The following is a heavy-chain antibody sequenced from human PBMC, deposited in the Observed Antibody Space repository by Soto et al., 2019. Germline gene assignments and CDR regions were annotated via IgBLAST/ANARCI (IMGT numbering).Heavy chain of an antibody. Sequence: QEQLQQSGPGLVKPSETLSVTCAISGDSVSSNSAAWNWIRQSPSRGLEWLGRTYYRSQWYNDFPVSVKSRIAINADTSKNQFSLHLNSVTPEDTAVYYCARGQLGMDWYFDLWGRGTLVTVSS. J-gene: IGHJ2*01. CDR3: ARGQLGMDWYFDL. CDR2: TYYRSQWYN. D-gene: IGHD7-27*01. V-gene: IGHV6-1*01. CDR1: GDSVSSNSAA.